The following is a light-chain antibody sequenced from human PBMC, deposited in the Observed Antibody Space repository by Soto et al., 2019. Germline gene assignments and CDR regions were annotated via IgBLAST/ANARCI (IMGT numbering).Light chain of an antibody. CDR2: GAT. Sequence: EIVLTQSPATLSLSPGERATFSCRTSQSVNSNYVAWYQHKPGQGPRLLFYGATHRATGIPDRISGSGSGTDFTLTISRLEPEDFAVYYCQQYGNSPQTFGQGTKVEIK. CDR1: QSVNSNY. CDR3: QQYGNSPQT. V-gene: IGKV3-20*01. J-gene: IGKJ1*01.